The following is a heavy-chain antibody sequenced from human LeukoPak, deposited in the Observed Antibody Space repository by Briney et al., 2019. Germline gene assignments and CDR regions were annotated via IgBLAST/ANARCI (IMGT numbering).Heavy chain of an antibody. Sequence: GESLKISCKGSGYGFSSYWIGWVRQMPGKGLEYRGIICPGDSDTRYSQSFQGQVTISADKSITTAYPQWSSLKASDTGMYYCARHTTVGGSLRFDYWGQGTLVSVSS. V-gene: IGHV5-51*01. CDR1: GYGFSSYW. D-gene: IGHD4-23*01. CDR2: ICPGDSDT. CDR3: ARHTTVGGSLRFDY. J-gene: IGHJ4*02.